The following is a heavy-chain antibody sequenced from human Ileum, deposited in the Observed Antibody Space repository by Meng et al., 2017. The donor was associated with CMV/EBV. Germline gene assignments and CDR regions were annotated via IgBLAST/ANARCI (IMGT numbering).Heavy chain of an antibody. J-gene: IGHJ6*02. V-gene: IGHV4-39*07. Sequence: GSLRLSCTVSGCSITSLDHYWAWIRQPPGKGREWIWSIYYTVSTYYNPSLKSQVTISIDTYRNHFSPELNSVTDADTAVYYCAKDDATIKYYYYGFDVWGQGTTVTVSS. CDR3: AKDDATIKYYYYGFDV. CDR2: IYYTVST. CDR1: GCSITSLDHY. D-gene: IGHD5-12*01.